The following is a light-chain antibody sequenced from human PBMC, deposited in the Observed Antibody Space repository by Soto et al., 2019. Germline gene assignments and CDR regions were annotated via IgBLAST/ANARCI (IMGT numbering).Light chain of an antibody. Sequence: QSVLTQPPSASGTPGQRVTMSCSGSTSNIGSNTVNWYQQLPGTAPKLLIYSNNQRPSGVPDRFSGSKSGTAASLAISGIQSDDEADYYCAPWDDSLDGWVFGGGTQLTVL. CDR2: SNN. CDR1: TSNIGSNT. J-gene: IGLJ3*02. V-gene: IGLV1-44*01. CDR3: APWDDSLDGWV.